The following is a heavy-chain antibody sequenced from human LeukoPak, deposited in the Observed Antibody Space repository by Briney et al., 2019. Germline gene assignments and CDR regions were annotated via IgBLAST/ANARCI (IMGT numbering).Heavy chain of an antibody. Sequence: SETLSLTCAVYGGSFSGYYWSWIRQPPGKGLEWIGEINHSGSTNYNPSLKSRVTMSVDTSKNQFSLKLSSVTAADTAVYYCARGLHFYGMDVWGQGTTVTVSS. CDR1: GGSFSGYY. CDR2: INHSGST. V-gene: IGHV4-34*01. D-gene: IGHD2/OR15-2a*01. J-gene: IGHJ6*02. CDR3: ARGLHFYGMDV.